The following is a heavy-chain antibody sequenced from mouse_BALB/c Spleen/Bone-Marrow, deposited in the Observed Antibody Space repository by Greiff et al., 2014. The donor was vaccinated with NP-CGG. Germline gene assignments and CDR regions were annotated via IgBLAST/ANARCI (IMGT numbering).Heavy chain of an antibody. CDR2: IDPANGNT. V-gene: IGHV14-3*02. D-gene: IGHD1-1*01. CDR1: GFNIKDTY. Sequence: ESGAELVKPGASVRLSCTASGFNIKDTYIHWVKQRPEQVLEWIGRIDPANGNTKYDPKFQGKATITADTSSNTAYLQLSSLTSEDTAVYYCASYYYGYYFDYWGQGTTLTVSS. J-gene: IGHJ2*01. CDR3: ASYYYGYYFDY.